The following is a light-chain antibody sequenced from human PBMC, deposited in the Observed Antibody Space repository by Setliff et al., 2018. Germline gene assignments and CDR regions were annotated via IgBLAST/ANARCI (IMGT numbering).Light chain of an antibody. CDR2: RNN. CDR1: SSNIGSNT. Sequence: QSVLTQPPSASGTPGQRVTISCSGSSSNIGSNTVNWYQQLPGTAPKLLIYRNNQRPSGVPDRSSGSKSGTSASLAISGLQSEDEADYYCAAWDDSLNVVVFGGGTQLTVL. J-gene: IGLJ2*01. CDR3: AAWDDSLNVVV. V-gene: IGLV1-44*01.